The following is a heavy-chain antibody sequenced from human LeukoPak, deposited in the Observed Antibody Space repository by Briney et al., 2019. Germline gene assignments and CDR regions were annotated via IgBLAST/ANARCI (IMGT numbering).Heavy chain of an antibody. V-gene: IGHV4-31*03. CDR3: ARVESYYFDY. CDR1: GVSISSGGYY. Sequence: SETLSLTCTVSGVSISSGGYYWRWIRQHPGKGLEWIGYIYYSGSTYYNPSLKSRVTISVDTSKNQFSLKLSSVTAADTAVYYCARVESYYFDYWGQGTLVTVSS. CDR2: IYYSGST. J-gene: IGHJ4*02.